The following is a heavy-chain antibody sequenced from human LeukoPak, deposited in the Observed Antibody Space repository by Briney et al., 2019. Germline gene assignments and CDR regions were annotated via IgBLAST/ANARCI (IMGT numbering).Heavy chain of an antibody. CDR1: GFTFSGST. CDR3: TIPGAGIARGFPVAVSYYMDV. CDR2: IRDKPNNYAT. V-gene: IGHV3-73*01. Sequence: GGSLKLSCAASGFTFSGSTLHWVRQASGRGLEWVARIRDKPNNYATAYAASVKGRFTISRDDSKNTAYLQMNSLKTEDTAVYYCTIPGAGIARGFPVAVSYYMDVWGKGTTVTISS. D-gene: IGHD1-26*01. J-gene: IGHJ6*03.